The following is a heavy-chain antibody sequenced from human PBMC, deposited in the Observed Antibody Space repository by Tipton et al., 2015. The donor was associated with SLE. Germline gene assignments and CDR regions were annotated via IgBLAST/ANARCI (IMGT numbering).Heavy chain of an antibody. D-gene: IGHD1-7*01. Sequence: GLVKPSETLSLTCTVSGGSISSSSYYWGWIRQPPGKGLEWIGSIYYSGSTYYNPSLKSRVTISVDTSKNQFSLKLSSVTAADTAVYYCAITGTTEYWGQGTLVTVSS. V-gene: IGHV4-39*07. J-gene: IGHJ4*02. CDR3: AITGTTEY. CDR2: IYYSGST. CDR1: GGSISSSSYY.